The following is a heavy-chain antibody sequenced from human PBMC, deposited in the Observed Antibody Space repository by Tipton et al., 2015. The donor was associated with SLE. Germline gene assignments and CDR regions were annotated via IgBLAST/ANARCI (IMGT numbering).Heavy chain of an antibody. J-gene: IGHJ4*02. CDR2: LFYSGST. CDR1: GGSISNSNYY. CDR3: ARHYYDSSGYYFLFEY. D-gene: IGHD3-22*01. Sequence: TLSLTCAVSGGSISNSNYYWGWIRQPPGKGLEWIGSLFYSGSTYYNPSLKSRVTISVDTSKNQFSLKLSSVTAADTAVYYCARHYYDSSGYYFLFEYWGQGTLVTVSS. V-gene: IGHV4-39*01.